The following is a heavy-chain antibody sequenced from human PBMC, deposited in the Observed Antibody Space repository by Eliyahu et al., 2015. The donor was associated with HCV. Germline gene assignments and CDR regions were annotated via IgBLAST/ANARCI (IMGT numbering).Heavy chain of an antibody. Sequence: QVQLEESGPGLVKPSETLSLTCTVSGGSISSYYWTWIRQPAGKGLEWIGRIYASVGAPTTPPLKSRVTMSVDTSTNQFSLKLSSVTAADTAVYYCARVKGAVAEFGMDVWGQGTTVTVSS. J-gene: IGHJ6*02. V-gene: IGHV4-4*07. CDR3: ARVKGAVAEFGMDV. CDR1: GGSISSYY. D-gene: IGHD6-19*01. CDR2: IYASVGA.